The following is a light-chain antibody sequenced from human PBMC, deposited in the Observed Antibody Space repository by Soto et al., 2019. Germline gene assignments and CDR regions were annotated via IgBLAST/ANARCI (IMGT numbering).Light chain of an antibody. CDR2: GNN. CDR3: QSYDDTLSGWV. Sequence: QPVLTQPPSVSEAPGQRVTISCTGNSSNIGAGYDVHWYQQLPGTSPKLLIYGNNNRPSGVPDRFSGSKSGTSASLAITGLQAEDEADYYCQSYDDTLSGWVFGGGTKLTVL. CDR1: SSNIGAGYD. J-gene: IGLJ3*02. V-gene: IGLV1-40*01.